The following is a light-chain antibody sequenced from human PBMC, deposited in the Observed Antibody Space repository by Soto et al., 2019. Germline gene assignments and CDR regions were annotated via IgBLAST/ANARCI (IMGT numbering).Light chain of an antibody. Sequence: EVVLTQSPGTLSLSPGERATLSCRASQSVSSRLAWYQQKPGQAPRLLISGASSRATGIPDRFSGSGSGTDCTLTISRLEPEDFALYYCQHYASSPITFGQGTRLEIK. CDR3: QHYASSPIT. V-gene: IGKV3-20*01. CDR1: QSVSSR. CDR2: GAS. J-gene: IGKJ5*01.